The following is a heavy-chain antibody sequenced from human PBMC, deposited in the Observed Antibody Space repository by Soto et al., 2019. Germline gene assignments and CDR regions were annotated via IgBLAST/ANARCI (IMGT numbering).Heavy chain of an antibody. Sequence: GGSLRLSCAASGFTFATDWMTWVRQAPGKGLEWVANIKQDESEKYYVDSVKGRFTISRDNAKNSLYLQMNSLRADDTAVYYCVREWAYWGQGTLVTVSS. CDR1: GFTFATDW. J-gene: IGHJ4*02. V-gene: IGHV3-7*05. CDR3: VREWAY. CDR2: IKQDESEK.